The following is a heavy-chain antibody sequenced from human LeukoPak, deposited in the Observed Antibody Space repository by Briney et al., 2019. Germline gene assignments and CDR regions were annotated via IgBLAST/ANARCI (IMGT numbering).Heavy chain of an antibody. Sequence: ASVKVSCKASGYTFTSYYMHWVRQAPGQGLEWMRIINPSGGSTSYAQKFQGRVTMTRDTSTSTVYMELSSLRSEDTAVYYCARAGGYYDDSSGYNNFGYWGQGTLVTVSS. CDR3: ARAGGYYDDSSGYNNFGY. CDR2: INPSGGST. J-gene: IGHJ4*02. D-gene: IGHD3-22*01. V-gene: IGHV1-46*01. CDR1: GYTFTSYY.